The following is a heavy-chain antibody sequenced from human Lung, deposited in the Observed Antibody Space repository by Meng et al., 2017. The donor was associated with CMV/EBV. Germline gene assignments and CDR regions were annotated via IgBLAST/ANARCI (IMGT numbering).Heavy chain of an antibody. D-gene: IGHD6-19*01. CDR1: GGSISSSSYY. J-gene: IGHJ6*02. CDR2: IYYSGST. Sequence: SETLSLTXTVSGGSISSSSYYWGWIRQPPGKGLEWIGSIYYSGSTYYNPSLKSRVTISVDTSKNQFSLKLSSVTAADTAVYYCASESPEYQWLEDYYYGMDVWGQGTTVTVSS. CDR3: ASESPEYQWLEDYYYGMDV. V-gene: IGHV4-39*07.